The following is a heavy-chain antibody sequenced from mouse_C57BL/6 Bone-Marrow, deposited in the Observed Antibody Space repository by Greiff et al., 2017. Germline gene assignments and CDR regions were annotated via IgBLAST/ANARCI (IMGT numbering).Heavy chain of an antibody. D-gene: IGHD1-1*01. J-gene: IGHJ3*01. CDR3: AREAILRSFAY. CDR2: IHPNSGST. V-gene: IGHV1-64*01. Sequence: QVQLQQPGAELVKPGASVKLSCKASGYTFTSYWMHWVKQRPGQGLEWIGMIHPNSGSTNYNEKFKSKATLTVDKSSSTAYLQLSSLTSEGSAVYYCAREAILRSFAYWGQGTLVTVSA. CDR1: GYTFTSYW.